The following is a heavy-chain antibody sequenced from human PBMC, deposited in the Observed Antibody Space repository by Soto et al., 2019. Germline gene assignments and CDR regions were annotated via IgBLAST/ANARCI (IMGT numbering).Heavy chain of an antibody. CDR3: AKGRYDFWSPYYFDS. CDR2: ITWNSRVL. V-gene: IGHV3-9*01. J-gene: IGHJ4*02. Sequence: GGSLRLSCVVTGLNFDDFAMHWVRQAPGKGLEWVSGITWNSRVLAYADSVKGRFTISRDNARNSLYLQMDSLRDEDTALYYCAKGRYDFWSPYYFDSWGQGTLVTV. CDR1: GLNFDDFA. D-gene: IGHD3-3*01.